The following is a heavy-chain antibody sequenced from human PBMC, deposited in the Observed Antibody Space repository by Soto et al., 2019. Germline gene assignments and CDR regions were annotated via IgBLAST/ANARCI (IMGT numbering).Heavy chain of an antibody. CDR1: GFTFSNAW. V-gene: IGHV3-15*01. CDR2: IKSKTDAGTI. D-gene: IGHD3-10*02. J-gene: IGHJ6*02. Sequence: VQLVESGGDLVKPGGSLRLSCAASGFTFSNAWMSWVRQAPGKGLEWVGRIKSKTDAGTIDYAAPAKGRFAISRDDSKNTLYLQMNNLETEDTGVYYCTTDWSVRGVSMDVWGQGTTVTVSS. CDR3: TTDWSVRGVSMDV.